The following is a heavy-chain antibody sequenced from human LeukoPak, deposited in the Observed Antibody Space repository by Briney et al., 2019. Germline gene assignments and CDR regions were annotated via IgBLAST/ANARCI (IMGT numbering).Heavy chain of an antibody. V-gene: IGHV3-23*01. Sequence: GGSLRLSCVASGLIFPNYVMSWVRQAPGKGLEWVSSIGASGHTTYYADSVKGRFTISRDNSKNTLYLQMNSLRVEDTAIYYCAQHMSRASHPFDYWGQGTLVTDSS. D-gene: IGHD2-21*01. CDR3: AQHMSRASHPFDY. J-gene: IGHJ4*02. CDR1: GLIFPNYV. CDR2: IGASGHTT.